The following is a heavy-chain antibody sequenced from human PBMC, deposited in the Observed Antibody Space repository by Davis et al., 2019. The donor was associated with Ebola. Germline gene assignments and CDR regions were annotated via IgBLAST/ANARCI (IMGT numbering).Heavy chain of an antibody. J-gene: IGHJ4*02. D-gene: IGHD1-26*01. CDR1: GGSISSYY. V-gene: IGHV4-59*01. Sequence: GSLRLSCTVSGGSISSYYWSWIRQPPGKGLEWIGYIYYSGSTNYNPSLKSRVTISVDTSKNQFSLKLSSVTAADTAVYYCARVGATTGIDYWGQGTLVTVSS. CDR3: ARVGATTGIDY. CDR2: IYYSGST.